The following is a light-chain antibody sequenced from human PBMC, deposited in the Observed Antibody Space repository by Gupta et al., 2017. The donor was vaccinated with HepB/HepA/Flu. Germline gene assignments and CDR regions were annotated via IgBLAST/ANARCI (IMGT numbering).Light chain of an antibody. CDR2: AAS. J-gene: IGKJ2*01. Sequence: DFQMPHSPSSLSASVGDRATITCRASQSISSYLDWYQQKPGKAPKLLIYAASSLQSGVPSRFSGSGSGTDFTLTISSLQPEDFATYYCQQSYSTRPTFGQGTKLEIK. V-gene: IGKV1-39*01. CDR3: QQSYSTRPT. CDR1: QSISSY.